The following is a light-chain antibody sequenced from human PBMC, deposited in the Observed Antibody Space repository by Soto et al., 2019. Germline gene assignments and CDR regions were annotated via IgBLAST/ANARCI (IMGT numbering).Light chain of an antibody. V-gene: IGLV1-40*01. CDR3: QSYDSSLSAQGV. CDR1: SSNIGAGSD. J-gene: IGLJ2*01. CDR2: GNS. Sequence: QSVLTQPPSVSGAPGQRVTISCTGSSSNIGAGSDVHWYQQLPGTAPKLLIYGNSNRPSGVPDRFSGSKSGTSASLAITGLQAEDEADYYCQSYDSSLSAQGVFGGGTKLTVL.